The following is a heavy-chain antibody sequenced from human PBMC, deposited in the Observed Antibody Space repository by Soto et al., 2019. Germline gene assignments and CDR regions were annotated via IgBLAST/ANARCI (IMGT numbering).Heavy chain of an antibody. V-gene: IGHV3-23*01. Sequence: GGSLRLSCAASGFTFSSYAMSWVRQAPGKGLEWVSAISGSGGSTYYADSMKGRFTISRDNSKNTLYLQMNSLRAEDTAVYYCAKSFPALVSSYDSSGYYSRPDDYWGQGTLVTVSS. D-gene: IGHD3-22*01. J-gene: IGHJ4*02. CDR2: ISGSGGST. CDR1: GFTFSSYA. CDR3: AKSFPALVSSYDSSGYYSRPDDY.